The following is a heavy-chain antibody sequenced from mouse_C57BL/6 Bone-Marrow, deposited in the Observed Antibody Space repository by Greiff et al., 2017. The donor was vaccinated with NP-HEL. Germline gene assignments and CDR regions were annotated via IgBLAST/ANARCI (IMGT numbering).Heavy chain of an antibody. D-gene: IGHD4-1*01. Sequence: QVHVKQSGAELVRPGASVKLSCKASGYTFTDYYINWVKQRPGHGLEWIARIYPGSGNTYYNEKFKGKATLTAEKASSTAYMQLSSLTSEDSAVYFCARGGTLTVNYFDYWGQGTTLTVSS. V-gene: IGHV1-76*01. CDR3: ARGGTLTVNYFDY. CDR1: GYTFTDYY. J-gene: IGHJ2*01. CDR2: IYPGSGNT.